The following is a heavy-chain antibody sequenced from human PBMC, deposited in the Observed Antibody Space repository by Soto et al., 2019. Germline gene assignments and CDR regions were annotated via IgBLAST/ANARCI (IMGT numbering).Heavy chain of an antibody. CDR1: GYSSTTYW. V-gene: IGHV5-10-1*01. D-gene: IGHD6-13*01. Sequence: GASMKISSKGSGYSSTTYWSSWVRQLPEKVLEWMGRIDPSDSYTNYSPSFQGHVTISADKSISTAYLQWSSLKASDTAMYYCARLLDIAAAGPRDYWGQGTMVTVSS. J-gene: IGHJ4*02. CDR3: ARLLDIAAAGPRDY. CDR2: IDPSDSYT.